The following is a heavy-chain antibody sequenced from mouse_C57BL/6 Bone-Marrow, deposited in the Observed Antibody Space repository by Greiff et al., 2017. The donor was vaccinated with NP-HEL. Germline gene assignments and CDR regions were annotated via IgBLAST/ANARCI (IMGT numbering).Heavy chain of an antibody. CDR3: AGGYGTTGAMDY. CDR2: INPSTGGT. J-gene: IGHJ4*01. D-gene: IGHD2-1*01. CDR1: GYSFTGYY. V-gene: IGHV1-42*01. Sequence: VQLQQSGPELVKPGASVKISCKASGYSFTGYYMNWVKQSPEKSLEWIGEINPSTGGTTYNQKFKAKATLTVDKSSSTAYMQLKSLTSEDSAVYYCAGGYGTTGAMDYWGQGTSVTVSS.